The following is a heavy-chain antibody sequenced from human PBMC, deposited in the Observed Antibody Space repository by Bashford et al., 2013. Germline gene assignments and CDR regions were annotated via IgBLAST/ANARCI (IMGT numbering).Heavy chain of an antibody. D-gene: IGHD2-2*01. J-gene: IGHJ6*02. Sequence: GGSLRLSCAASGFTFSSSSMTWVRQAPGKGLQWVSSINSGGSNTYYADSVKGRFTISRDNAKNSLDLQMNSLRAEDTAVYYCARHCSSNNCYDYGMDVWGQGTTVTVSS. V-gene: IGHV3-21*01. CDR2: INSGGSNT. CDR1: GFTFSSSS. CDR3: ARHCSSNNCYDYGMDV.